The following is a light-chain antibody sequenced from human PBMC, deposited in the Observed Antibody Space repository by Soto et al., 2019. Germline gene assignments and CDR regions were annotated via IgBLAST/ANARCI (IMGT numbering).Light chain of an antibody. Sequence: DIQMTQSPSTLSASVGDRVTITCRASQSISSWLAWYQQKPGKAPKLLIYNASSLESGVPSRFRGSGSGTEFTLPISILQPDDFSTYYCQHYYTYPLTFGGGTKLQIK. CDR3: QHYYTYPLT. CDR2: NAS. J-gene: IGKJ4*01. V-gene: IGKV1-5*03. CDR1: QSISSW.